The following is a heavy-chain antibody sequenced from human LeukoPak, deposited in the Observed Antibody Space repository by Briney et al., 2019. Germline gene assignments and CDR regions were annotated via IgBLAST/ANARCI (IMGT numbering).Heavy chain of an antibody. V-gene: IGHV4-34*01. CDR1: GGSFSGYY. CDR3: ARVGVDYSGNIIKYYFDY. D-gene: IGHD4-23*01. J-gene: IGHJ4*02. Sequence: PSETLSLTCAVYGGSFSGYYWSWIRQPPGKGLEWIGEINHSGSTNYNPSLKSRVTISVDTSKNQFSLKLSPVIAADTAVYYCARVGVDYSGNIIKYYFDYWGQGTLATVSS. CDR2: INHSGST.